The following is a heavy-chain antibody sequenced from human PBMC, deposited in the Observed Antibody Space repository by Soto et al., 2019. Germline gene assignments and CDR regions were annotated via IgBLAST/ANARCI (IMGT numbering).Heavy chain of an antibody. CDR1: GDSISSGGYY. Sequence: SETLSLTCTVSGDSISSGGYYWSWIRQHPGKGLEWIGYIYDSGSTFYNPSLKSRVTISVDTSKNHFSLKLSSVTAADTAVYYCARDHIAARVHFYYGLDVWGQGTTVTVSS. CDR3: ARDHIAARVHFYYGLDV. V-gene: IGHV4-31*03. J-gene: IGHJ6*02. D-gene: IGHD6-6*01. CDR2: IYDSGST.